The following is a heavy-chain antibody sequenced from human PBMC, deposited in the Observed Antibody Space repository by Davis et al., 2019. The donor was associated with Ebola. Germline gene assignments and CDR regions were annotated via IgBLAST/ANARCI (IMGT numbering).Heavy chain of an antibody. D-gene: IGHD3-16*02. CDR1: GYTFTGYY. Sequence: AASVKVSCKASGYTFTGYYMHWVRQAPGQGLEWMGWINPNSGGTNYAQKFQGRVTMTRDTSISTAYMELSRLRSDDTAVYYCARGNNYDYVWGSYRPNNWFDPWGQGTLVTVSS. CDR2: INPNSGGT. CDR3: ARGNNYDYVWGSYRPNNWFDP. J-gene: IGHJ5*02. V-gene: IGHV1-2*02.